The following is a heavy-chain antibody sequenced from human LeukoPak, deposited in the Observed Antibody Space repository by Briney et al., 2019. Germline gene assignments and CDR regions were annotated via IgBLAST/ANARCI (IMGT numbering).Heavy chain of an antibody. CDR2: INHSGST. CDR1: GGSFSDYY. Sequence: SETLSLTCAVYGGSFSDYYWSWIRQPPGKGLEWIGEINHSGSTNYNPSLKSRVTISVDTSKNQFSLKLSSVTAADTAVYYCARGRRIAARTFDYWGQGTLVTVSS. CDR3: ARGRRIAARTFDY. V-gene: IGHV4-34*01. D-gene: IGHD6-6*01. J-gene: IGHJ4*02.